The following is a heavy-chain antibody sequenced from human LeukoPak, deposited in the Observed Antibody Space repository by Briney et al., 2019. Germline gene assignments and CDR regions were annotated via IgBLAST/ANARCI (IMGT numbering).Heavy chain of an antibody. D-gene: IGHD4-17*01. J-gene: IGHJ5*02. CDR3: AKGCTVKRALNWFDP. CDR2: ISGSGGST. Sequence: PGGSLRLSCADSGFTFSSYAMSWVRQAPGKGLEWVSAISGSGGSTYYADSVKGRFTISRDNSKNTLYLQMNSLRAEDTAVYYCAKGCTVKRALNWFDPWGQGTLVTVSS. CDR1: GFTFSSYA. V-gene: IGHV3-23*01.